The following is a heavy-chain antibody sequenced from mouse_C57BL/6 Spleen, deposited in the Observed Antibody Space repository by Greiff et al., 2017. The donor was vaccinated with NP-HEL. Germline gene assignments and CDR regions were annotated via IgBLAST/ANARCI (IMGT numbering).Heavy chain of an antibody. CDR2: ISDGGSYT. CDR3: ARDGGGLYYYAMDY. Sequence: EVMLVESGGGLVKPGGSLKLSCAASGFTFSSYAMSWVRQTPEKRLEWVATISDGGSYTYYPDNVKGRFTISRDNDKNNLYLQMSHLKSEDTAMYYCARDGGGLYYYAMDYWGQGTSVTVSS. J-gene: IGHJ4*01. CDR1: GFTFSSYA. V-gene: IGHV5-4*01. D-gene: IGHD1-1*02.